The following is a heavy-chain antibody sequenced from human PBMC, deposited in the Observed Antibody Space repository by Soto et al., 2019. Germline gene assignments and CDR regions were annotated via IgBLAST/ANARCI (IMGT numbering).Heavy chain of an antibody. V-gene: IGHV3-30-3*01. D-gene: IGHD3-22*01. J-gene: IGHJ4*02. CDR3: ARDPSDYYDVSGYAGPCDY. CDR1: GFTFSSYA. Sequence: QVQLVESGGGVVQPGRSLRLSCAASGFTFSSYAMHWVRQAPGKGLEWVAIISYDGSNKYYTDSVKGRFTISRDNSKNTRYLQMNSLRAEDPAVYYCARDPSDYYDVSGYAGPCDYWGQGTLVTVSS. CDR2: ISYDGSNK.